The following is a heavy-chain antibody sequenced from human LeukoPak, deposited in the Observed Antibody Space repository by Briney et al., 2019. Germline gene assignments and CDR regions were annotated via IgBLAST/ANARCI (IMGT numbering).Heavy chain of an antibody. V-gene: IGHV4-61*08. CDR3: AGRYCSSTSCHPGAFRYDY. D-gene: IGHD2-2*01. CDR1: GGSISSGDYY. Sequence: SETLSLTCTVSGGSISSGDYYWSWIRQPPGKGLEWIGYIYYSGSANYNPSLKSRVTISVDTSKNQFSLKLSSVTAADTAVYYCAGRYCSSTSCHPGAFRYDYWGQGTLVTVSS. CDR2: IYYSGSA. J-gene: IGHJ4*02.